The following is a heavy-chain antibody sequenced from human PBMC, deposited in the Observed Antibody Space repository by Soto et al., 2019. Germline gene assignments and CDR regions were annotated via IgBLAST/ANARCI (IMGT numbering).Heavy chain of an antibody. J-gene: IGHJ3*02. V-gene: IGHV3-30*09. CDR3: AREPFPQHEHYGADAFYI. D-gene: IGHD4-17*01. Sequence: QAQLVESGGGVVQPGRSLRLSCAASGFTFSSYAMHWVRRAPGKWLEWVAVISYDGSNKYYADYVKGRFAISRDNSKNTLYLQMNSRRGEDTAVYYCAREPFPQHEHYGADAFYIWGQGTIVTVSS. CDR2: ISYDGSNK. CDR1: GFTFSSYA.